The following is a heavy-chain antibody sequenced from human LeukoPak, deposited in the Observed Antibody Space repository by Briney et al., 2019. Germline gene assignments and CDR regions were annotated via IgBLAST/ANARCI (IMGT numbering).Heavy chain of an antibody. CDR1: GYTFTGYY. CDR3: ARDPAIFGVVSWYYFDC. Sequence: ASVKVSCKTSGYTFTGYYLHWVRQAPGQGLEWIGRINHNSGGTNYAQNFQGRVTLTRDTSISTAYMELSRLRSDDTAVYYCARDPAIFGVVSWYYFDCWGQGTLVTVSS. D-gene: IGHD3-3*01. J-gene: IGHJ4*02. V-gene: IGHV1-2*06. CDR2: INHNSGGT.